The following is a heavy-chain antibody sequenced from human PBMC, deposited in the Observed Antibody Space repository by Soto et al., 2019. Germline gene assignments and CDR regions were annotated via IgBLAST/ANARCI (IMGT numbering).Heavy chain of an antibody. CDR2: ILPIFGTA. CDR3: ARASTLTVHCGSVSCPRMDV. D-gene: IGHD2-2*01. V-gene: IGHV1-69*06. J-gene: IGHJ6*02. CDR1: GGTFSSYA. Sequence: QVQLVQSGAEVKKPGSPVKVSCKASGGTFSSYAFSWVRQAPGQGLEWMGGILPIFGTANYARKFQGRVTITADRSTSTAYMELSSLRSEDTAVYYCARASTLTVHCGSVSCPRMDVWGQGTTVTVSS.